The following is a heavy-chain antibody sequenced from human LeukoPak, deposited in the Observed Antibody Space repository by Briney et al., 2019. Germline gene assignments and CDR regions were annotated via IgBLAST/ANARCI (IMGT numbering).Heavy chain of an antibody. J-gene: IGHJ4*02. CDR2: IWYDGSNK. V-gene: IGHV3-33*06. CDR3: AKGGIIAARPSYFDY. D-gene: IGHD6-6*01. CDR1: GFTFSSYG. Sequence: GRSLRLSCAASGFTFSSYGMHWVRQAPGKGLEWVAVIWYDGSNKYYADSVKGRFTISRDNSKNTVYLQMNSLRAEDTAVYYCAKGGIIAARPSYFDYWGQGTLVTVSS.